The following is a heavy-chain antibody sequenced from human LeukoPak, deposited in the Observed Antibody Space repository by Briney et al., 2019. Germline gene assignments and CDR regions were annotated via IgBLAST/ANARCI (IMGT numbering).Heavy chain of an antibody. V-gene: IGHV3-23*01. J-gene: IGHJ4*02. D-gene: IGHD5-24*01. CDR3: AKDRMADY. CDR1: GFTFSSYG. Sequence: GGSLRLSCAASGFTFSSYGMNWVRQAPGKGLEWVSYISSSSSTIYYADSVKGRITISRDNSKNTLYLQMNSLRAEDTAVYYCAKDRMADYWGQGTLDTVSS. CDR2: ISSSSSTI.